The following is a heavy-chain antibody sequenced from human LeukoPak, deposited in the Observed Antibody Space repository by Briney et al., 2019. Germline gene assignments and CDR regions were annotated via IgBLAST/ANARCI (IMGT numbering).Heavy chain of an antibody. Sequence: GGSLSLSCEVSVITFRKYWMTWVRQAPGKGLEWVASLNEEGTTKWYVNSGKGRSTATRNNAKNSLHMQVNSLRVDDTAVYYCTRDYSNARDYWGQGTLVIVSS. CDR1: VITFRKYW. V-gene: IGHV3-7*01. CDR2: LNEEGTTK. CDR3: TRDYSNARDY. J-gene: IGHJ4*02. D-gene: IGHD2-21*01.